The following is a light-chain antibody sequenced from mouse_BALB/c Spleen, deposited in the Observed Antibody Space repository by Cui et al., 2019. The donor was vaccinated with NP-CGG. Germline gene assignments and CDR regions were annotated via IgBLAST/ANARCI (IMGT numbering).Light chain of an antibody. CDR2: GTN. V-gene: IGLV1*01. CDR3: ALWYSNHWV. CDR1: TGAVTTSNY. J-gene: IGLJ1*01. Sequence: QAVVTQESAITTTHGETGTLTCRTSTGAVTTSNYANWVQEKPDHLFTGLIGGTNNRAPGVPARFSGSLIGDKAALTITGTQTEDEAIYFCALWYSNHWVFGGGTKLTVL.